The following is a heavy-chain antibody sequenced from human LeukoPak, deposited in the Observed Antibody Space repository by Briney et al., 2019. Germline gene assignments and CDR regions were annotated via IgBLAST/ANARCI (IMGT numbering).Heavy chain of an antibody. Sequence: PSETLSLTCTVSGGSISSSSYYWGWIRQPPGKGLEWIGSIYYSGSTYYNPSLKSRVTISVDTSKNQFSLKLSSVTAADTAVYYCARHRCTYGSGRGYYFDYWGQGTLVTVSS. V-gene: IGHV4-39*01. CDR3: ARHRCTYGSGRGYYFDY. J-gene: IGHJ4*02. D-gene: IGHD3-10*01. CDR2: IYYSGST. CDR1: GGSISSSSYY.